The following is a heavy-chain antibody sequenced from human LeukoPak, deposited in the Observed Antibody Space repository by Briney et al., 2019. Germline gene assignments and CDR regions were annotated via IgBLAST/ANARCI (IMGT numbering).Heavy chain of an antibody. CDR3: AKGCSGVRRAGCAFFYYGIDV. D-gene: IGHD2-15*01. Sequence: GGSLRLSCAASGFTFGTYAMSWVRQAPGQGLEWVSAISGSGANTYYADSVQGRFIISRDNSKNTLYLQMKSLRAEDTATYYCAKGCSGVRRAGCAFFYYGIDVWGQGTTVTVS. V-gene: IGHV3-23*01. CDR2: ISGSGANT. J-gene: IGHJ6*02. CDR1: GFTFGTYA.